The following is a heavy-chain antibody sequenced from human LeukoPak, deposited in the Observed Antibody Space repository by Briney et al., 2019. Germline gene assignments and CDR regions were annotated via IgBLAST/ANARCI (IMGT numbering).Heavy chain of an antibody. V-gene: IGHV3-30*04. CDR2: ISYDGSNK. CDR3: AREGADYVWGSYSLSYNWFDP. CDR1: GFTFSSYA. Sequence: GRSLRLSCAASGFTFSSYAMHWVRQAPGKGLEWVAVISYDGSNKYYADSVKGRFTISRDNSKNTLYLQMNSLRAEDTAVYYCAREGADYVWGSYSLSYNWFDPWGQGTLVTVSS. J-gene: IGHJ5*02. D-gene: IGHD3-16*01.